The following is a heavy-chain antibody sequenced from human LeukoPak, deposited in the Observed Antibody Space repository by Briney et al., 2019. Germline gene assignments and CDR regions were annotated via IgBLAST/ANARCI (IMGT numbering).Heavy chain of an antibody. Sequence: ASVKVSCKASGFTFTSSAMHWVRQARGQRLEWIGWIVVGSGNTNYAQKFQERVTITRDMSTSTAYMELSSLRSEDTAVYYCAADPDYDILTGYKNWGQGTLVTVSS. J-gene: IGHJ4*02. V-gene: IGHV1-58*02. CDR1: GFTFTSSA. CDR2: IVVGSGNT. CDR3: AADPDYDILTGYKN. D-gene: IGHD3-9*01.